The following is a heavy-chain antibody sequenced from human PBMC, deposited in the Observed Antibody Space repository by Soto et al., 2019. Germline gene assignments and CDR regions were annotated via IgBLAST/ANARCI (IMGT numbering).Heavy chain of an antibody. CDR1: GGTFSSYA. CDR2: IIPIFGTA. CDR3: ARDGLDTAMVRDNWFDP. Sequence: ASVKVSCKASGGTFSSYAISWVRQAPGQGLEWMGGIIPIFGTANYAQKFQGRVTITADESTSTAYMELSSLRSEDTAVYYCARDGLDTAMVRDNWFDPWGQGTLVTVSS. D-gene: IGHD5-18*01. V-gene: IGHV1-69*13. J-gene: IGHJ5*02.